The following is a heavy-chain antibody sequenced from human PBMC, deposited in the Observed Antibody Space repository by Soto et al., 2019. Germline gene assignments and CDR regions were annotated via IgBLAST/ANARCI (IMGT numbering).Heavy chain of an antibody. CDR1: GFTFSTYG. CDR2: ITYDGSNK. J-gene: IGHJ3*02. Sequence: QVQLVKSGGGVVQPGRSLRLSCAASGFTFSTYGMHWVRQAPGKGLEWVGVITYDGSNKFYADSVKGRFTISRENSKNTLYLQMNSLRVEDAAVYYCAKDWRESLPGDAFDIWGQGTMVTVSS. V-gene: IGHV3-30*18. CDR3: AKDWRESLPGDAFDI. D-gene: IGHD3-10*01.